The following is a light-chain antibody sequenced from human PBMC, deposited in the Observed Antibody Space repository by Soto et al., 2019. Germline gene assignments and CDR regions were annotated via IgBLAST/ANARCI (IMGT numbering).Light chain of an antibody. CDR3: TSYTNSGTYI. Sequence: SALTQPASVSGSPGQSITISCTGTSSDVGSYNFVSWYQHHPGKVPKLIIFDVNNRPSGISNRFSGSKSDNTASLTISELQAEDEADYYCTSYTNSGTYILGTGTKVTVL. J-gene: IGLJ1*01. V-gene: IGLV2-14*03. CDR2: DVN. CDR1: SSDVGSYNF.